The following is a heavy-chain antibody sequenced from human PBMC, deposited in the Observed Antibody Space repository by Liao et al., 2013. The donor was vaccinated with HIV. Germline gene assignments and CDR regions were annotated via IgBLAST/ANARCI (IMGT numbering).Heavy chain of an antibody. Sequence: QVQLQQWGAGLLKPSETLSLTCAVYGGSFSGYYWSWIRQPPGKGLQWIGEINHSGSTNYNPSLKSRVTISVDTSKNQFSLKLSSVTAADTAVYYCARTSEGHFDYWGQGTLVTVSS. CDR1: GGSFSGYY. J-gene: IGHJ4*02. CDR2: INHSGST. D-gene: IGHD3-3*01. CDR3: ARTSEGHFDY. V-gene: IGHV4-34*01.